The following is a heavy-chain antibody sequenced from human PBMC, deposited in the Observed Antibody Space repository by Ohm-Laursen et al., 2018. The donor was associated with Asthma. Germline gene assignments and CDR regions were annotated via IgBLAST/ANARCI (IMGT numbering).Heavy chain of an antibody. Sequence: GSLRLSCAASGFSSRGFGMSWVRQAPGKGLEWVAIIKQDGSDMFYLDSVKGRFTISRDNAKNSLYLQMNNLRAEDTAVYYCTRGRQFCTSGGCYTYWYFDLWGRGTLVTVSS. D-gene: IGHD2-15*01. V-gene: IGHV3-7*01. CDR1: GFSSRGFG. CDR3: TRGRQFCTSGGCYTYWYFDL. CDR2: IKQDGSDM. J-gene: IGHJ2*01.